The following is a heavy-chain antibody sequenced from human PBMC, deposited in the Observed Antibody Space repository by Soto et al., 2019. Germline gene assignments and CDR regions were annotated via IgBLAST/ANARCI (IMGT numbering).Heavy chain of an antibody. CDR1: GFTFSSFA. CDR3: AKDYGDSWAPLAY. V-gene: IGHV3-23*01. CDR2: ITASGDYR. Sequence: EVQLLESGGGLVQPGGSLRLSCAASGFTFSSFAMSWVRQAPGKGLEWVSGITASGDYRYYADSVKGRFTISRDNSENTLYLQMNSLRVEDTAVFYGAKDYGDSWAPLAYWGQGPLVTVSS. D-gene: IGHD4-17*01. J-gene: IGHJ4*02.